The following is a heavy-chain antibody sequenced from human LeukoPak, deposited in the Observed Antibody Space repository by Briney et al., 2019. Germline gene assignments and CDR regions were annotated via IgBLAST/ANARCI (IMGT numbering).Heavy chain of an antibody. V-gene: IGHV3-23*01. CDR3: AKRGVVIRVILVGFHKEAYYFDS. CDR2: ISGSGGGT. D-gene: IGHD3-22*01. J-gene: IGHJ4*02. CDR1: GITLSNYG. Sequence: GGSLRLSCAVAGITLSNYGMSWVRQAPGKGLEWVAGISGSGGGTNYADSVKGRFTISRDNPRSTLYLQMNSLRAEDTAVYFCAKRGVVIRVILVGFHKEAYYFDSWGQGALVTVSS.